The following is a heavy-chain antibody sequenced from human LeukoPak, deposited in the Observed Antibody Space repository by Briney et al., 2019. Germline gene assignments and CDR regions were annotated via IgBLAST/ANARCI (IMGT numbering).Heavy chain of an antibody. V-gene: IGHV1-46*01. CDR1: GYSFTGYY. CDR2: INPSGGTT. D-gene: IGHD1-26*01. Sequence: GASVKVSCKASGYSFTGYYMHWVRQAPGQGLEWMGVINPSGGTTTYAQKFQGRVTLTRDTSTSTVYMEVSSLRSEDTAAYYCARDRSGSWQWFDYWGQGTLVTVSS. J-gene: IGHJ4*02. CDR3: ARDRSGSWQWFDY.